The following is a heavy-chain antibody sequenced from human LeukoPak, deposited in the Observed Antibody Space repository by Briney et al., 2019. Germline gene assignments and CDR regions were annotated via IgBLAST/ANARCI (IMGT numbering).Heavy chain of an antibody. D-gene: IGHD3-10*01. CDR2: ISSSGITI. J-gene: IGHJ4*02. V-gene: IGHV3-48*03. CDR1: GFTFSSYE. Sequence: PGGSLRLSCAASGFTFSSYEMNWLRQATGKGLEWVSYISSSGITIYYADSVKGRFTISRDNAKNSLNLQMNSLRAEDTAVYYCASGITMVRVFDYWGQGTLVTVSS. CDR3: ASGITMVRVFDY.